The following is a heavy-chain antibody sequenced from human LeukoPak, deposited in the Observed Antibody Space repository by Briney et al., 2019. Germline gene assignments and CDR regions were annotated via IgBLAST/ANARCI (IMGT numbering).Heavy chain of an antibody. V-gene: IGHV1-18*01. J-gene: IGHJ3*01. Sequence: GSSVKVSCKASGGTFSSYAISWVRQAPGQGLEWMGWISLYNGNTEYARKLQGRVTMTTDTSTGTAYMELRSLRSDDTAIYYCAKAYCGGDCYPWATFDVWGQGTTVTVSS. CDR2: ISLYNGNT. CDR3: AKAYCGGDCYPWATFDV. D-gene: IGHD2-21*02. CDR1: GGTFSSYA.